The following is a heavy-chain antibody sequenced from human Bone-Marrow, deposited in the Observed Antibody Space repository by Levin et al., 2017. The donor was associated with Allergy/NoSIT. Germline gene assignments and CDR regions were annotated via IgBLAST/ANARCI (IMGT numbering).Heavy chain of an antibody. J-gene: IGHJ4*02. V-gene: IGHV3-21*01. CDR1: GFTFSSYS. CDR3: ARDGVVGNIPPAAMDY. Sequence: MSGGSLRLSCAASGFTFSSYSMNWVRQAPGKGLEWVSSISSSSSYIYYADSVKGRFTISRDNAKNSLYLQMNSLRAEDTAVYYCARDGVVGNIPPAAMDYWGQGTLVTVSS. D-gene: IGHD2-15*01. CDR2: ISSSSSYI.